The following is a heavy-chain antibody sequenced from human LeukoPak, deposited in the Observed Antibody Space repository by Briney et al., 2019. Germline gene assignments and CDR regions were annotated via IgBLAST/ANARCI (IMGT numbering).Heavy chain of an antibody. V-gene: IGHV3-53*01. Sequence: GGSLRLSCAVSGFSVSNDYINWVRQAPGKGLERVSVINRGVTTYYADSVQGRFTFSRDNSKNTVYLQMNSLRAEDTAVYFCARCTSCLNSFYFYYMDVWGKGTTVTVSS. CDR3: ARCTSCLNSFYFYYMDV. D-gene: IGHD2-2*01. CDR1: GFSVSNDY. J-gene: IGHJ6*03. CDR2: INRGVTT.